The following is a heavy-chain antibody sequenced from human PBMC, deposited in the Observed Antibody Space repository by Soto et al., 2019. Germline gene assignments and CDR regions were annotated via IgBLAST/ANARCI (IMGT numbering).Heavy chain of an antibody. CDR1: GGTFSSYA. J-gene: IGHJ6*02. CDR3: ARGKAVATLASDYYYYYGMDV. V-gene: IGHV1-69*12. CDR2: IIPIFGTA. Sequence: QVQLVQSGAAVKKPGSSVKVSCKACGGTFSSYAISWVRQAPGQGLEWMGGIIPIFGTANYAQKFQGRVTITADESTSRAYMELRSLRSEDTAVYYCARGKAVATLASDYYYYYGMDVWGQGTTVTVSS. D-gene: IGHD1-26*01.